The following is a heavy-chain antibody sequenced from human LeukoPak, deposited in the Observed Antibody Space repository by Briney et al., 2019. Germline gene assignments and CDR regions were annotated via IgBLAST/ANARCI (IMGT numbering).Heavy chain of an antibody. Sequence: GAVNVSCKASRYTLINYGINSVRQTPAQGLEWMVWISAYNANTRYAQKFQGRVTMTTHTSKSTAYMELRGLRSDDTAVYYCARIGCSSTSCYGNSVDPWGQGTLVTVSS. CDR3: ARIGCSSTSCYGNSVDP. J-gene: IGHJ5*02. D-gene: IGHD2-2*01. V-gene: IGHV1-18*01. CDR2: ISAYNANT. CDR1: RYTLINYG.